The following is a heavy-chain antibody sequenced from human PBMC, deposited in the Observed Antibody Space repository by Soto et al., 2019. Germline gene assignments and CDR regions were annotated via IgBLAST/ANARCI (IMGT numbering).Heavy chain of an antibody. Sequence: GSLRLSCAASGFTFSSYAMHWVRQAPGKGLEWVAVTSYDGSNKYYADSVKGRFTISRDNSKNALYLQMNSLRAEDTAVYYCARGRCSGGSCYSYYYYYGMDAWGQGTTVTVSS. D-gene: IGHD2-15*01. CDR2: TSYDGSNK. J-gene: IGHJ6*02. V-gene: IGHV3-30-3*01. CDR1: GFTFSSYA. CDR3: ARGRCSGGSCYSYYYYYGMDA.